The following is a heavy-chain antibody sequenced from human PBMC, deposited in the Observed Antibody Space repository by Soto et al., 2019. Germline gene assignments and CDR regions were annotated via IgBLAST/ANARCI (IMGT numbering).Heavy chain of an antibody. CDR2: IYYSGST. J-gene: IGHJ5*02. V-gene: IGHV4-31*01. CDR3: ARSVFP. Sequence: QVQLQESGPGLVKPSQTLSLTCTVSGGSISSGGYYWTWIRQHPGKGLEWIGYIYYSGSTYYNPSPKPPATTPVDTYKNQFARKLSSVTAADTAVYYCARSVFPWGKGTLVTVSS. CDR1: GGSISSGGYY.